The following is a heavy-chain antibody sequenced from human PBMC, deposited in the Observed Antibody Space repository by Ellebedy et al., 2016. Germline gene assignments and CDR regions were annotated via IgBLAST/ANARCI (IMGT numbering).Heavy chain of an antibody. Sequence: GESLKISCAASGFTFSDYYMHWVRQAPGKGLVWVSRINGDGNVTNYADSVKGRFTISRDNAKNTLYLQMNSLRAEDTGVYYCARLFLENDNWGQGTLLTVAS. J-gene: IGHJ4*02. V-gene: IGHV3-74*01. CDR2: INGDGNVT. D-gene: IGHD3-3*01. CDR3: ARLFLENDN. CDR1: GFTFSDYY.